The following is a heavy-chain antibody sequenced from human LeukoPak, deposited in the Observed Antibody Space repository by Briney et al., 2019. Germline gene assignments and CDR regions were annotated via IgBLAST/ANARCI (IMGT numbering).Heavy chain of an antibody. CDR3: ARFTSVAAPDY. J-gene: IGHJ4*02. V-gene: IGHV1-18*01. Sequence: ASVKVSCKASGYFFTSYYIAWVRQAPGQGLEWMGWISAYNGNTNYPQKFQGRVTLTTDAFTETAYMEVGSLRFDDTAVYYCARFTSVAAPDYWGQGTLVTVSS. CDR1: GYFFTSYY. D-gene: IGHD6-19*01. CDR2: ISAYNGNT.